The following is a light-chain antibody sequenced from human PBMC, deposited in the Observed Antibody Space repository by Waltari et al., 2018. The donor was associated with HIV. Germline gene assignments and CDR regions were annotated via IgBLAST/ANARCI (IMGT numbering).Light chain of an antibody. Sequence: SYELSQPPSVSVSPGQTANITCSGDKLGKKFIFLYPQRTGQSPPMIPYLDSGRPSGFPERFSGSNSGNTAALTISGTQAMDEADYYCQVWDNNAAVFGGGTKLTVL. J-gene: IGLJ2*01. CDR3: QVWDNNAAV. V-gene: IGLV3-1*01. CDR1: KLGKKF. CDR2: LDS.